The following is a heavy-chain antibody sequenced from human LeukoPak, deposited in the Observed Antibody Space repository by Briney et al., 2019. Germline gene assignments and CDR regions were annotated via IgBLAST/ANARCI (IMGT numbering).Heavy chain of an antibody. CDR1: GASISSYY. Sequence: SETLSLTCTVSGASISSYYWSWIRQPPGKGLEWLGYIYYGGSYKYNTSLKSRVTISVDTAKHQYSLKLSSVTAADTAVYYCARQAYYYDNSGAYWYFDLWGRGTLVTVSS. CDR2: IYYGGSY. J-gene: IGHJ2*01. D-gene: IGHD3-22*01. CDR3: ARQAYYYDNSGAYWYFDL. V-gene: IGHV4-59*08.